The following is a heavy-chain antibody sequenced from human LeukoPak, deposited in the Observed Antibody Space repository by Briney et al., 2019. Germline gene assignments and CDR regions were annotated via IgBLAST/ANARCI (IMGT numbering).Heavy chain of an antibody. CDR1: GGSTSSYY. D-gene: IGHD2-2*01. J-gene: IGHJ4*02. CDR2: INPSGST. Sequence: SETLSLTCSVSGGSTSSYYWSWIRQPPGKGLEWIGEINPSGSTNYNPSFKSRVTISVDTSKNQFSLRLNSVTAADTAVYYCARVGYCTTTNCPGWGQGTPVTVSS. V-gene: IGHV4-34*01. CDR3: ARVGYCTTTNCPG.